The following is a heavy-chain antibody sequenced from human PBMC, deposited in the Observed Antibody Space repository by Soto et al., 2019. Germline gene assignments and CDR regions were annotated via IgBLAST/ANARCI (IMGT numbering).Heavy chain of an antibody. CDR1: GGSFSGYY. Sequence: QVQLQQWGAGLLKPSETLSLTCAVYGGSFSGYYWSWIRQPPGKGLEWIGEINHSGSTNYNPSLKSRVTISVDTSKNQFSLNLSSVTAADTAVYYCARASGDYDAFDIWGQGTMVTVSS. D-gene: IGHD4-17*01. CDR2: INHSGST. V-gene: IGHV4-34*01. J-gene: IGHJ3*02. CDR3: ARASGDYDAFDI.